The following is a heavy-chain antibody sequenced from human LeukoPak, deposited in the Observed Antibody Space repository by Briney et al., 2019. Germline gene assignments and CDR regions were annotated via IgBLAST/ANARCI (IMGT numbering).Heavy chain of an antibody. CDR3: ARGGGLDV. D-gene: IGHD3-16*01. CDR1: GFTVSSNY. CDR2: INHNGNVN. V-gene: IGHV3-7*03. Sequence: GGSLRLSCAASGFTVSSNYMNWVRQAPGKGLEWVASINHNGNVNYYVDSVKGRFTISRDNAKNSLYLQMSNLRAEDTAVYFCARGGGLDVWGQGATVTVSS. J-gene: IGHJ6*02.